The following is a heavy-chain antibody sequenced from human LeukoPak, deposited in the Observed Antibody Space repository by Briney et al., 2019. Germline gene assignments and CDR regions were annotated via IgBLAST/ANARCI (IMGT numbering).Heavy chain of an antibody. J-gene: IGHJ4*02. CDR3: AGEYCSGGTCRQGFDY. CDR1: GYTFTDYY. V-gene: IGHV1-2*02. CDR2: INPNSGDT. Sequence: GASVKLSCKASGYTFTDYYIHWVRQAPGQGLEYMGWINPNSGDTKCLQNFQGRVTLTRDTSISTAYMELSSLRSDDSALYYCAGEYCSGGTCRQGFDYWGQGTLVTVSS. D-gene: IGHD2-15*01.